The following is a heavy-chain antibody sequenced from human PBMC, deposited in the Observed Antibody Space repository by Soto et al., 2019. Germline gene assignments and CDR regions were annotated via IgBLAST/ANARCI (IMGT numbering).Heavy chain of an antibody. CDR1: GFTFSSYG. CDR3: GAGQFFSDY. CDR2: ISFDGSNT. D-gene: IGHD6-19*01. J-gene: IGHJ4*02. Sequence: QVQLVESGGGVVQPGRSLRLSCAASGFTFSSYGMHWVRQAPGKGLEWVALISFDGSNTYYADSVKGRFTISRDNSQNTLYLQMHSLRADDTSLYYCGAGQFFSDYWGQGTLVTVSS. V-gene: IGHV3-30*03.